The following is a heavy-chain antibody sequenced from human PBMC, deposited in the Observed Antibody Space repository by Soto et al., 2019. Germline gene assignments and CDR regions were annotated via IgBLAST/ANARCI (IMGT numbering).Heavy chain of an antibody. D-gene: IGHD1-7*01. CDR3: AQTKVTPWLGPQFYF. CDR1: GFSLSTSGGG. Sequence: QITVKESGPTLVKATQSLTLTCTFSGFSLSTSGGGVGWIRQPPGKALEWIAVIYWDDDKSYSPSLKSRLTSTKDNSKNQVDLTITHIDPVDTDTYFYAQTKVTPWLGPQFYFWGQGTLVNVSS. CDR2: IYWDDDK. V-gene: IGHV2-5*02. J-gene: IGHJ4*02.